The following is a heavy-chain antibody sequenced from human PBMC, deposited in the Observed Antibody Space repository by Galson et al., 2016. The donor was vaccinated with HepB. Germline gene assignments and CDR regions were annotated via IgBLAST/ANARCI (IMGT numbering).Heavy chain of an antibody. Sequence: CLRLSCAASGFTFSSHAMHWVRQAPGKGLEWLAAISYDGSTKHYADSLRGRFTISRDNSKNTLYLQVNGLRPEDTAVYYCARQQEYRYSYSDYWGQGTLVTVSS. V-gene: IGHV3-30*04. CDR2: ISYDGSTK. J-gene: IGHJ4*02. CDR3: ARQQEYRYSYSDY. D-gene: IGHD2/OR15-2a*01. CDR1: GFTFSSHA.